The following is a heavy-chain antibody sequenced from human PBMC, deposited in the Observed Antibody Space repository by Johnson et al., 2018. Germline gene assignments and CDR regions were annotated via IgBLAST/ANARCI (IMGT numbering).Heavy chain of an antibody. CDR1: GFTLSNAW. V-gene: IGHV3-15*01. Sequence: VQLQQSGGGLVKPGGSLRLSCAVSGFTLSNAWLTWVRQAPGKGLEWVGRIKRKTDGGTTDYAAPVKGRFTISRDDSKNTLYLQMSSLKTEDTAVYYCTTGPKGTAMDVWGKGTTVTVSS. CDR2: IKRKTDGGTT. J-gene: IGHJ6*04. D-gene: IGHD3-10*01. CDR3: TTGPKGTAMDV.